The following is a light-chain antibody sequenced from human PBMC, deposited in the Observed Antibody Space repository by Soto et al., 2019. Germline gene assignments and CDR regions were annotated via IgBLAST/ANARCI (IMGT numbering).Light chain of an antibody. CDR1: HSVDNY. CDR3: QQYHNWPA. CDR2: GAS. V-gene: IGKV3D-15*01. Sequence: EIMLKHSPGTLALSPWEASTPSRRASHSVDNYLDWYQLKPGQAPRLLIYGASSRATGIPDRFSGSGSGTDFTLTISSLQSEDFAVYYCQQYHNWPAFGQGTKVDNK. J-gene: IGKJ1*01.